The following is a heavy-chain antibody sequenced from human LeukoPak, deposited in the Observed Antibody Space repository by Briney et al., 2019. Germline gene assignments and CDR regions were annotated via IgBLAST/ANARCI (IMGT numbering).Heavy chain of an antibody. CDR2: ISGGSSSV. CDR3: ARKYGGYADY. D-gene: IGHD5-12*01. V-gene: IGHV3-48*02. CDR1: EFSFSDYS. J-gene: IGHJ4*02. Sequence: PGGSLRLSCAASEFSFSDYSMKWVRQAPGKGLEWVSHISGGSSSVYYADSVKGRFTISRDNAKNSLYLQMNSLRDEDTAVYYCARKYGGYADYWGQGTLVTVSS.